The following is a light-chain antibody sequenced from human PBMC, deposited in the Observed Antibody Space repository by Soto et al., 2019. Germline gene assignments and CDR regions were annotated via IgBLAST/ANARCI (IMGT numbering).Light chain of an antibody. Sequence: EIVMTQSPATLSVSPGERATLSCRASESLSTYLAWYQQKPGQAPRLLIYGASTKATGIPARFSGSGSATDFTLTISSLQSEDFAVYYCQSYNDWPFTFGQGTKVEI. CDR3: QSYNDWPFT. J-gene: IGKJ2*01. CDR1: ESLSTY. V-gene: IGKV3-15*01. CDR2: GAS.